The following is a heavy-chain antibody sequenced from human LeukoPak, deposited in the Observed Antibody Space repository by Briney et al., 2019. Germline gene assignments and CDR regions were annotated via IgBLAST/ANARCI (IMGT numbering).Heavy chain of an antibody. D-gene: IGHD1-20*01. CDR2: TYYRSQWSN. CDR1: GDSVSSDSAT. V-gene: IGHV6-1*01. CDR3: AGGFHNYYFDY. J-gene: IGHJ4*02. Sequence: SQTLSLTCVISGDSVSSDSATWNWLRQSPSRGLEWLGRTYYRSQWSNDFAVSVKSRVTVNPDTSKSQFSLQLSSVTPEDTAVYYCAGGFHNYYFDYWGQGTLVTVSS.